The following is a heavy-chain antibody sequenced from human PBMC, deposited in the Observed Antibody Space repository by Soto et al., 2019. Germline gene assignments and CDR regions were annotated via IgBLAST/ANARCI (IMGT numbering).Heavy chain of an antibody. CDR2: ISGSGGST. CDR3: AKGSSDYSSSWYAY. CDR1: GFTFSSYA. D-gene: IGHD6-13*01. Sequence: GGSLRLSCAASGFTFSSYAMSWVRQAPGKGLEWVSAISGSGGSTYYADSVKGRFTISRDNSKNTLYLQMNSLRAEDTAVYYCAKGSSDYSSSWYAYWGQGTLVTVSS. V-gene: IGHV3-23*01. J-gene: IGHJ4*02.